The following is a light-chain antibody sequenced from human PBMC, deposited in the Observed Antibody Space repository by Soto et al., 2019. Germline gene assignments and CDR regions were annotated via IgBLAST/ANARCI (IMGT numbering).Light chain of an antibody. Sequence: EIMMTQSPATLSVSPGERATLSCRASQSVSSKLAWYQQKPGQAPRLLIYGASTRATGIPARFSGGGSETEFTLIISSLQSEDFAVYNCQQYDEWPPLYTFGQGTKLEIK. J-gene: IGKJ2*01. V-gene: IGKV3-15*01. CDR2: GAS. CDR1: QSVSSK. CDR3: QQYDEWPPLYT.